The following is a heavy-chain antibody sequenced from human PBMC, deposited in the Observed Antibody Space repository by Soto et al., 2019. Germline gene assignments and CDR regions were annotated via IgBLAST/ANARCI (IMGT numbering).Heavy chain of an antibody. Sequence: PSETLSLTCTVSGGSISSGGYYWSWIRQHPGKGLEWIGYIYYSGSTLYNPSLKSRVTISVDKSKNQFSLKLSSVTAADTAVYYCSRDHLEGNGFDPWAQGTLVTVAS. V-gene: IGHV4-31*09. CDR2: IYYSGST. J-gene: IGHJ5*02. CDR3: SRDHLEGNGFDP. CDR1: GGSISSGGYY.